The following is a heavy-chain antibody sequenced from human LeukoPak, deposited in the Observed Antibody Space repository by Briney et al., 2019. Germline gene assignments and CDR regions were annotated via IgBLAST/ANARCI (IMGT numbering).Heavy chain of an antibody. D-gene: IGHD6-19*01. CDR2: ISTKGGST. CDR3: ARDRSGAFDY. CDR1: GFIFRNYA. Sequence: GSLRIPCAAPGFIFRNYAMFGVRQAPGKGMESVAAISTKGGSTSYADSVKGRMTISRDDSKNTLFLQMGSLTTDDMGLYFCARDRSGAFDYWGQGTLVTVSS. V-gene: IGHV3-64*02. J-gene: IGHJ4*02.